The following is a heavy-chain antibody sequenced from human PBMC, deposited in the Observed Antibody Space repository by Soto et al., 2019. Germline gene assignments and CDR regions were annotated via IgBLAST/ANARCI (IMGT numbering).Heavy chain of an antibody. CDR2: IIPIFGTA. Sequence: SVKVPCKASGGTFSSYAISWVRQAPGQGLEWMGGIIPIFGTANYAQKFQGRVTITADESTSTAYMELSSLRSEDTAVYYCARGGGSCSSTSCYAIDYYYGMDVWGQGTTVTVSS. CDR3: ARGGGSCSSTSCYAIDYYYGMDV. J-gene: IGHJ6*02. D-gene: IGHD2-2*01. CDR1: GGTFSSYA. V-gene: IGHV1-69*13.